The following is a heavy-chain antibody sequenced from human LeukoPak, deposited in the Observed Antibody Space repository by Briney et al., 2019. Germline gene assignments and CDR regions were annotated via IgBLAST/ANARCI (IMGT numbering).Heavy chain of an antibody. J-gene: IGHJ4*02. Sequence: TSETLSLTCTVAGGSISSYDWSWIRQPPAKGLDWIGYIYYSGSTNYNPSLKSRVTISVDTSKNQFSLKLSSVTAADTAVYYCARGRYYYESSDYYYYFDYWGQGTLVTVSS. CDR3: ARGRYYYESSDYYYYFDY. D-gene: IGHD3-22*01. V-gene: IGHV4-59*01. CDR2: IYYSGST. CDR1: GGSISSYD.